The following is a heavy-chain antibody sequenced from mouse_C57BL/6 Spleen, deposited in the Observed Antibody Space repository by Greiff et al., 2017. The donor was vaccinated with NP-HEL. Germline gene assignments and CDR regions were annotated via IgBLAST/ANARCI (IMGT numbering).Heavy chain of an antibody. V-gene: IGHV3-8*01. Sequence: VQLMESGPGLAKPSQTLSLTCSATGYSFTSYYWTWIRKFPGNKLEYMGYISYSGSTYYNPSLKSRISITRDTSKNQYYLQLNSVTTEDTATYYGARSLRGRGLDYWGQGTTLTVSS. CDR2: ISYSGST. CDR1: GYSFTSYY. D-gene: IGHD1-1*01. CDR3: ARSLRGRGLDY. J-gene: IGHJ2*01.